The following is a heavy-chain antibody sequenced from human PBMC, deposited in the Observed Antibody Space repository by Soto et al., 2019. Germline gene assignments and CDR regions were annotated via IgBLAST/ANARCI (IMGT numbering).Heavy chain of an antibody. CDR3: VSRYTSNWFFDD. CDR2: ISGDGRKT. CDR1: GFTFSSYA. V-gene: IGHV3-64D*08. Sequence: GGSLRLSCSASGFTFSSYAMHWVRQAPGKGLEYVSAISGDGRKTYYADSVKGRFTISRDNSKNTMYLQISSLRGDDTAVYYCVSRYTSNWFFDDWGQGTPVTVSS. D-gene: IGHD6-13*01. J-gene: IGHJ4*02.